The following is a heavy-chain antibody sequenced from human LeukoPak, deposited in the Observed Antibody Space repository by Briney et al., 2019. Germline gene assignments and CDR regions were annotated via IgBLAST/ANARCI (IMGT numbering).Heavy chain of an antibody. CDR1: GFTFSNSW. Sequence: GGSLRLSCAASGFTFSNSWMTWVRQAPGKGLEWVANIKQDGTEKYYVDSVKGRFTISRDNAKNSLYLQMNSLKVEDTAVYYCAKVAKYYYGSETYYFFEHWGQGTPVTASS. D-gene: IGHD3-10*01. CDR2: IKQDGTEK. J-gene: IGHJ4*02. CDR3: AKVAKYYYGSETYYFFEH. V-gene: IGHV3-7*01.